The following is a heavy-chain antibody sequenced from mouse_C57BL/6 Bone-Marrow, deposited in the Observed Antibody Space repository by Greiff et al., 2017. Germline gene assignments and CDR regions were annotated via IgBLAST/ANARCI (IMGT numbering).Heavy chain of an antibody. CDR2: IDPENGDT. CDR3: TTPGGPYYFDY. V-gene: IGHV14-4*01. J-gene: IGHJ2*01. CDR1: GFNIKDDY. Sequence: VQLQQSGAELVRPGASVKLSCTASGFNIKDDYMHWVKQRPEQGLEWIGWIDPENGDTEYASKFQGKATITADTSSNTAYLQLSSLTSEDTAVYYCTTPGGPYYFDYWGQGTTLTVSS.